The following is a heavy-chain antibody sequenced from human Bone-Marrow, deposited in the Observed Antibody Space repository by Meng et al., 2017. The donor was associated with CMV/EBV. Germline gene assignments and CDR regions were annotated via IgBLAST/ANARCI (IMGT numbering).Heavy chain of an antibody. J-gene: IGHJ6*02. CDR2: ISAYNGNT. CDR1: GYTFTSYG. D-gene: IGHD2-2*01. CDR3: ARDEEMGPAAQNYYGMDV. V-gene: IGHV1-18*01. Sequence: ASVKVSCKASGYTFTSYGISWVRQAPGQGLEWMGWISAYNGNTNYAQKLQGRVTMTTDTSTSTAYMELRSLRSDDTAVYYCARDEEMGPAAQNYYGMDVWGQGTTVTVS.